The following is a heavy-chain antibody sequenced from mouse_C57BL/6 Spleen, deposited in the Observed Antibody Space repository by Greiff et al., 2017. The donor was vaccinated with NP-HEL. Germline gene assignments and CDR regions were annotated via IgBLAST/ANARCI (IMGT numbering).Heavy chain of an antibody. CDR1: GYAFSSYW. Sequence: QVQLQQSGAELVKPGASVKISCKASGYAFSSYWMNWVKQRPGKGLEWIGQIYPGDGDTNYNGKFKGKATLTADKSSSTAYMQLSSLTSEDSAVYFCARSDTTVWDAMDYWGQGTSVTVSS. CDR2: IYPGDGDT. CDR3: ARSDTTVWDAMDY. V-gene: IGHV1-80*01. J-gene: IGHJ4*01. D-gene: IGHD1-1*01.